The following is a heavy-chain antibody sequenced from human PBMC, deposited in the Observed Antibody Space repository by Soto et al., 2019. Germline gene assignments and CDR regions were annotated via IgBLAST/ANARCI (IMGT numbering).Heavy chain of an antibody. J-gene: IGHJ6*02. CDR2: ISYDGSNK. V-gene: IGHV3-30-3*01. Sequence: QVQLVESGGGVVQPGRSLRLSCAASGFTFSSYAMHWVRQAPGKGLEWVAVISYDGSNKYYADSVKGRFTISRDNSKNTLYLQMNSLRAEGTAVYYCARDARRISRDGMDVWGQGTTVTVSS. CDR1: GFTFSSYA. CDR3: ARDARRISRDGMDV. D-gene: IGHD6-25*01.